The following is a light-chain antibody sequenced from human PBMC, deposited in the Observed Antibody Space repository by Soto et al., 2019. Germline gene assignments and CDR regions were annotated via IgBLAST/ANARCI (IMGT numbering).Light chain of an antibody. Sequence: QSALTQPASVSGSPGQSITISCTGSTSDVGGYDYVSWYQQHPGKAPKVMIYEVNNRPSGVSNRFSGSKSGNTASLTISGLQAEDDADYYCSSYTSSSPLVLFGGGTKLTVL. CDR2: EVN. CDR3: SSYTSSSPLVL. V-gene: IGLV2-14*01. CDR1: TSDVGGYDY. J-gene: IGLJ2*01.